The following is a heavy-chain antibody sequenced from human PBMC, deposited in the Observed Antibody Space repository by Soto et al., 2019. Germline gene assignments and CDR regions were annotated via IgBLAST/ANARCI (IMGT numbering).Heavy chain of an antibody. Sequence: SATLSLTCTFSGGAISTYYWTWIRQPAGKGLEWIGRIYSSGSTKYNPSLQSRVTMSLDTSNNQFSLRLTSVTAADTAVYYCARGQRFSDWFDPWAQGSSVIV. CDR3: ARGQRFSDWFDP. J-gene: IGHJ5*02. CDR1: GGAISTYY. V-gene: IGHV4-4*07. D-gene: IGHD3-3*01. CDR2: IYSSGST.